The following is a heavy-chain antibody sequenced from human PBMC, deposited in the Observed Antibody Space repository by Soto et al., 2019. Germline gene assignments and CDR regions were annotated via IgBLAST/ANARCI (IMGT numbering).Heavy chain of an antibody. CDR3: ARGGQYYDILTGYHGFDY. J-gene: IGHJ4*02. CDR2: IYYSGST. V-gene: IGHV4-31*03. Sequence: SETLSLTCTVSGGSISSGGYYWSWIRQHPGKGLEWIGYIYYSGSTYYNPSLKSRVTISVDTSKNQFSLKLSSVTAADTAVYYCARGGQYYDILTGYHGFDYWGQGTLVTVSS. CDR1: GGSISSGGYY. D-gene: IGHD3-9*01.